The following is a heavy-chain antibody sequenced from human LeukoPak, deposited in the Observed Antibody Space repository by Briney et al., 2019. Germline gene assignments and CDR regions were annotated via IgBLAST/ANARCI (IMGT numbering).Heavy chain of an antibody. CDR1: GFTFSSYA. CDR2: ISYDGSSK. D-gene: IGHD6-19*01. V-gene: IGHV3-30*04. J-gene: IGHJ5*02. CDR3: ARDTGYSSSWFDP. Sequence: PGRSLRLSCAASGFTFSSYAMHWVRQAPGKGLEWVAVISYDGSSKYYADSVKGRFTISRDNSKNTLYLQMNSLRAEDTAVYYCARDTGYSSSWFDPWGQGTLVTVSS.